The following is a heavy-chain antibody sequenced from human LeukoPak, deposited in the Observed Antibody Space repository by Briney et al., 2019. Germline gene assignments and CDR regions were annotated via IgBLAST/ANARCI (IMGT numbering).Heavy chain of an antibody. D-gene: IGHD3-3*01. CDR2: IYHSGST. Sequence: PSETLSLTCTVSGYSISSGYYWGWIQQPPGKGLEWIGSIYHSGSTYYNPSLKSRVTISVDTSKNQFSLKLSSVTAAATAVYYCESGGPTIFGVVKKLYFDYWGQGTLVTVSS. V-gene: IGHV4-38-2*02. CDR3: ESGGPTIFGVVKKLYFDY. CDR1: GYSISSGYY. J-gene: IGHJ4*02.